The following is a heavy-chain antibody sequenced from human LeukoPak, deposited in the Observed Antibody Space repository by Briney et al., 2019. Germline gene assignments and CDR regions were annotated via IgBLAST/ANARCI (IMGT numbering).Heavy chain of an antibody. D-gene: IGHD2-8*01. V-gene: IGHV3-53*01. Sequence: GGSLRLSCAASGFTVSSDYMSWVRQAPGKGLEWVPVIYSGGSTYYTDSVKGRFTISRDNSKNTLYLQMNSLRVEDTAVYYCARGRHNNGGDYWGQGTLVTVSS. J-gene: IGHJ4*02. CDR1: GFTVSSDY. CDR3: ARGRHNNGGDY. CDR2: IYSGGST.